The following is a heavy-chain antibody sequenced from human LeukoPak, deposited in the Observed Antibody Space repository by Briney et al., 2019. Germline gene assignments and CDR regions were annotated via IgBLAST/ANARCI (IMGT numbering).Heavy chain of an antibody. CDR2: ISSSSAYI. V-gene: IGHV3-21*01. CDR1: GFTFTTYT. Sequence: GGSLRLSCAASGFTFTTYTMNLVRQAPGKGLEWVSSISSSSAYIYYADSVKGRFTISRDDAKNSLYLQMDSLRAEDTAVYYCARDPTSSWETAFDIWGQGTMVTVSS. D-gene: IGHD1-26*01. CDR3: ARDPTSSWETAFDI. J-gene: IGHJ3*02.